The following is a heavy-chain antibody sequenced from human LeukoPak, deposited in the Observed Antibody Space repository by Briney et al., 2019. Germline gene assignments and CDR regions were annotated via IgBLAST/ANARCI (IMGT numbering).Heavy chain of an antibody. V-gene: IGHV1-8*03. J-gene: IGHJ4*02. CDR2: MNPNSGNT. CDR1: GSTFTSYD. CDR3: ARRQYGSGSPLYY. Sequence: ASVKVSCKASGSTFTSYDINWVRQTTGQGLEWMGWMNPNSGNTGYAQKFQGRVTITGNTSITTAYMELSSLRSEDTSVYYCARRQYGSGSPLYYWGQGTLVTVSS. D-gene: IGHD3-10*01.